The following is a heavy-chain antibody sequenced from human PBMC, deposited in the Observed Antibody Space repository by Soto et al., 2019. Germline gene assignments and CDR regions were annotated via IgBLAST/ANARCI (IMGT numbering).Heavy chain of an antibody. CDR3: ATRTDYYYGSGSLGGMDV. Sequence: QVQLQESGPGLVKPSQTLSLTCTVSGGSISSGSYYWSWIRQLPGKGREWIGYIYYSGSTYYNPSLKSRVTQSVDTSKNQCSLKLNSVTAADTAVYYCATRTDYYYGSGSLGGMDVWGQGTTVTVSS. J-gene: IGHJ6*02. V-gene: IGHV4-31*03. D-gene: IGHD3-10*01. CDR2: IYYSGST. CDR1: GGSISSGSYY.